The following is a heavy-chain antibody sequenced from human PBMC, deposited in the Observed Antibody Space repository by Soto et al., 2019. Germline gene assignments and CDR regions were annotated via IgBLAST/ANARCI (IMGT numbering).Heavy chain of an antibody. D-gene: IGHD3-10*01. CDR2: ISSNGGST. CDR3: ARTSEYYYGSGSYEDYYYYYMDV. CDR1: GFTFSSYA. J-gene: IGHJ6*03. Sequence: GGSLRLSCAASGFTFSSYAMHWVRQAPGKGLEYVSAISSNGGSTYYANSVKGRFTISRDNSKNTLYLQMGSLRAEDMAVYYCARTSEYYYGSGSYEDYYYYYMDVWGKGTTVTVS. V-gene: IGHV3-64*01.